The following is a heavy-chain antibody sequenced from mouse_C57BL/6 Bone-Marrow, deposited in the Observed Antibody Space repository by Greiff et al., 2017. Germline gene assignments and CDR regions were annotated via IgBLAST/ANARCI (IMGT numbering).Heavy chain of an antibody. V-gene: IGHV2-9-1*01. CDR3: ARKGGYYGYWYFDV. CDR2: IWTGGGT. Sequence: VQVVESGPGLVAPSQSLSITCTVSGFSLTSYAISWVRQPPGKGLEWLGVIWTGGGTNYNSALKSRLSISKDNSKSQVFSKMNSLQTDDTARYYCARKGGYYGYWYFDVWGTGTTVTVSS. D-gene: IGHD2-3*01. CDR1: GFSLTSYA. J-gene: IGHJ1*03.